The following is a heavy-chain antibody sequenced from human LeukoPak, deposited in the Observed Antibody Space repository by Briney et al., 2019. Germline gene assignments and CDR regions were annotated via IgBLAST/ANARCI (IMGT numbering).Heavy chain of an antibody. D-gene: IGHD2-2*01. CDR1: GYTFTSYD. V-gene: IGHV1-24*01. Sequence: ASVKVSCKASGYTFTSYDINWVRQAPGKGLEWMGGFDPEDGETIYAQKFQGRVTMTEDTSTDTAYMELSSLRSEDTAVYYCATAGCSSTSCYDFDYWGQGTLVTVSS. J-gene: IGHJ4*02. CDR3: ATAGCSSTSCYDFDY. CDR2: FDPEDGET.